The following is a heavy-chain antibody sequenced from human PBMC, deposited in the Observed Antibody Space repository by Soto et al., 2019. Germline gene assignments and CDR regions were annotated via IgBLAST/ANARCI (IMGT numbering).Heavy chain of an antibody. V-gene: IGHV4-39*01. D-gene: IGHD2-21*02. J-gene: IGHJ4*02. CDR3: ARRDHHIVVVTADY. Sequence: QLQLQESGPGLVKPSETLSLTCTVSGGSISSSSYYWGWIRQPPGKGREWIGSIYYSGSTYYNPSLKSRVTISVDTSKNQFSLKLSSVTAADPAVYYCARRDHHIVVVTADYWGQGTLVNVSS. CDR2: IYYSGST. CDR1: GGSISSSSYY.